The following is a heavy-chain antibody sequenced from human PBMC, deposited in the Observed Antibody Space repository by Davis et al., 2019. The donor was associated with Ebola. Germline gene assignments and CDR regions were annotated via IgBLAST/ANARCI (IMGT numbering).Heavy chain of an antibody. V-gene: IGHV5-51*01. CDR3: ASLRRTITGMDDAFDI. J-gene: IGHJ3*02. D-gene: IGHD2-8*02. CDR1: GNSFASHW. Sequence: GESLKISCKASGNSFASHWICWVRQMPGKGLEWMGIIYTVDYDTRYRPSFRGQVTISADTSIKTAFLQWSSLKASDTAMYYCASLRRTITGMDDAFDIWGQGTMVTVSS. CDR2: IYTVDYDT.